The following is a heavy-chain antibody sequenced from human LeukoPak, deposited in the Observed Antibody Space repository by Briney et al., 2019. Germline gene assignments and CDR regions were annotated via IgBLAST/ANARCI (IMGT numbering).Heavy chain of an antibody. Sequence: SGPTLVKPTQTLTLTCTFSGFSLSAPQVAVGRIRQPPGKALEFLALTYWGDDKRFSSSLRSRLTITSDASKNQVVLTVANLDPVDTATYYCAHKPAQKNYFDPWGQGTLVAVSS. CDR2: TYWGDDK. CDR3: AHKPAQKNYFDP. D-gene: IGHD1-7*01. J-gene: IGHJ5*02. V-gene: IGHV2-5*02. CDR1: GFSLSAPQVA.